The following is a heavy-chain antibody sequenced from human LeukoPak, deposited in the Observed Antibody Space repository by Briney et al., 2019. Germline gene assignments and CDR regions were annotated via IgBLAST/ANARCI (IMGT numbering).Heavy chain of an antibody. V-gene: IGHV3-48*01. D-gene: IGHD2-2*01. J-gene: IGHJ4*02. Sequence: PGGSLRLSXAASGFTFSSYSMNWVRQAPGKGLEWVSYISSSSSTIYYADSVKGRFTISRDNAKNSLYLQMNSLRAEDTAVYYCAREGYCSSTSCYYFDYWGQGTLVTVSS. CDR1: GFTFSSYS. CDR2: ISSSSSTI. CDR3: AREGYCSSTSCYYFDY.